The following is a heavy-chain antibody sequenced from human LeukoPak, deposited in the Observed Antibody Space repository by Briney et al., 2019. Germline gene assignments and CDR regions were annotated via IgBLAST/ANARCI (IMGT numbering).Heavy chain of an antibody. CDR1: GFTFDDYA. V-gene: IGHV3-9*01. Sequence: PGGSLRLSCAASGFTFDDYAMHWVRQAPGKGLEWVPGISWNSGSIGYADSVKGRFTISRDNAKNSLYLQMNSLRAEDTALYYCAKWGSYSSGWAYYFDYWGQGTLVTVSS. CDR3: AKWGSYSSGWAYYFDY. CDR2: ISWNSGSI. D-gene: IGHD6-19*01. J-gene: IGHJ4*02.